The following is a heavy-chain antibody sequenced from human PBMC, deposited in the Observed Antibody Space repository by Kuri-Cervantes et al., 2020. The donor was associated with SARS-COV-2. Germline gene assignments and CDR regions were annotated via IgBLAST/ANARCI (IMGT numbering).Heavy chain of an antibody. V-gene: IGHV7-4-1*02. CDR1: GYTFTGYY. J-gene: IGHJ4*02. CDR2: INTNTGNP. CDR3: ARDEKGVFDY. Sequence: ASVKVSCNASGYTFTGYYMHWVRQAPGQGLEWMGWINTNTGNPTYAQGFTGRFVFSLDTSVSTAYLQISSLKTEDTAVYYCARDEKGVFDYWGQGTLVTVSS.